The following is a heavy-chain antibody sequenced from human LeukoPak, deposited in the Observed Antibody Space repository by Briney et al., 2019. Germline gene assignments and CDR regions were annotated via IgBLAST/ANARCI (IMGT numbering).Heavy chain of an antibody. CDR3: ARGDCSSTICYSPMDV. D-gene: IGHD2-2*01. J-gene: IGHJ6*03. V-gene: IGHV4-38-2*02. CDR1: GDSISTYY. Sequence: SETLSLTCTVSGDSISTYYWTWIRQTPGKGLEWIGSIYRSGSTNYNPSLKSRVTISVDTSKNQFSLKVNSVTAADTALYYCARGDCSSTICYSPMDVWGKGTTVTVSS. CDR2: IYRSGST.